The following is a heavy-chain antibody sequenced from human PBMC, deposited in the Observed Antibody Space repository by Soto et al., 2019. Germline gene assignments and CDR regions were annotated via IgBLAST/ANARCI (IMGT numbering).Heavy chain of an antibody. CDR1: GFTINNAW. J-gene: IGHJ4*02. CDR2: IKSKTDGGTT. D-gene: IGHD3-16*01. V-gene: IGHV3-15*01. CDR3: TTDCPVRIMITFGGVLDLCF. Sequence: TGGSLRLSCAASGFTINNAWMSWVRQAPGKGLEWVGRIKSKTDGGTTDYAAPVKGRFTISRDDSKNTLYLQMNSLKTEDTAVYYCTTDCPVRIMITFGGVLDLCFWGQGTLVTVSS.